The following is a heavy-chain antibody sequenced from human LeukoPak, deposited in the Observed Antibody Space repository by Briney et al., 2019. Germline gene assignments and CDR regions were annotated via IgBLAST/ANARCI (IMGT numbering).Heavy chain of an antibody. CDR3: ARAYYDFRSGYIGVDY. D-gene: IGHD3-3*01. CDR1: GYTFTSYG. Sequence: ASVKVSCKASGYTFTSYGISWVRQAPGQGLEWMGWISAYNGNTNYAQKLQGRVTMTTDTSTSTAYMELRSLRSDDTAVYYCARAYYDFRSGYIGVDYWGQGTLVTVSS. V-gene: IGHV1-18*01. CDR2: ISAYNGNT. J-gene: IGHJ4*02.